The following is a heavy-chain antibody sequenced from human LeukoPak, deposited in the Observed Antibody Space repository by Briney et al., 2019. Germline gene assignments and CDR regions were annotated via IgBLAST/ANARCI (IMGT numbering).Heavy chain of an antibody. CDR1: GRSFSGYY. D-gene: IGHD4-17*01. CDR3: ARDYATDWFDP. Sequence: PSETLSLTCAVYGRSFSGYYWSWIRQPPGKGLEWIGEINHSGSTNYNPSLKSRVTISVDTSKNQFSLKLSSVTAANTAVYYCARDYATDWFDPWGQGTLVTVSS. CDR2: INHSGST. V-gene: IGHV4-34*01. J-gene: IGHJ5*02.